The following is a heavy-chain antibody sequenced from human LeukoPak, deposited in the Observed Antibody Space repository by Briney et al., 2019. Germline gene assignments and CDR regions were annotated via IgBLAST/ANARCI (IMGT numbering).Heavy chain of an antibody. Sequence: PSETLSLTCAAYGGTFSGYYWSWIRQAPGKGLEWIGEINDSGSTNYNPALMNRGTISAETTTNHFSLKLCAVTAADTAVYYCAVGRLWFGETRDYYYYMDVWGKGTTVTVSS. CDR1: GGTFSGYY. CDR2: INDSGST. V-gene: IGHV4-34*08. CDR3: AVGRLWFGETRDYYYYMDV. D-gene: IGHD3-10*01. J-gene: IGHJ6*03.